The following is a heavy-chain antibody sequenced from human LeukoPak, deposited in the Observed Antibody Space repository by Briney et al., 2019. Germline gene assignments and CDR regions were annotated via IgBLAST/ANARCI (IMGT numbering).Heavy chain of an antibody. CDR2: ISGSGSGT. CDR1: GFTFSTYA. V-gene: IGHV3-23*01. Sequence: GGSLRLSCAASGFTFSTYAMTWVRQAPGQGLEWVSSISGSGSGTYYADSVKGRFTISRDNSKNTLYLQMNSLRAEDTAVYYCAKEWWGSGWTSGEYFQHWGQGTLVTVSS. CDR3: AKEWWGSGWTSGEYFQH. D-gene: IGHD6-19*01. J-gene: IGHJ1*01.